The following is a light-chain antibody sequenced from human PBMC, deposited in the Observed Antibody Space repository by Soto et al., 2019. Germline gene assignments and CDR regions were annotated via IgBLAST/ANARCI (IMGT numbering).Light chain of an antibody. J-gene: IGKJ1*01. V-gene: IGKV3-15*01. CDR1: QSVNSN. CDR3: QQSDNWPRT. CDR2: GAS. Sequence: EIVMTQSPATLSVSPGXRATLSCRAAQSVNSNLAWYQQRPGQAPRLLIYGASTRATGIPARFSGSGSGTEFTLTISSLQSEDFAVYYCQQSDNWPRTFGQGTKVDIK.